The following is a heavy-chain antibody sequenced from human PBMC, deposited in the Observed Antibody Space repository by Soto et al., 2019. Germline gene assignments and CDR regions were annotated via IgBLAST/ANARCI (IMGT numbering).Heavy chain of an antibody. CDR3: ARESPAGRAHGAFDI. CDR2: IYYSGST. Sequence: SETLSLTCTVSGGSISSYYWSWIRQPPGKGLEWIGYIYYSGSTYYNPSLKSRVTISVDTPKNQFSLKLSSVTAADTAVYYCARESPAGRAHGAFDIWGQGTMVTVSS. V-gene: IGHV4-59*12. D-gene: IGHD1-26*01. J-gene: IGHJ3*02. CDR1: GGSISSYY.